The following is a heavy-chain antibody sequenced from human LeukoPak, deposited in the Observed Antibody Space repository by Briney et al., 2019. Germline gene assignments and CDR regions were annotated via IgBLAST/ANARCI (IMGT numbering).Heavy chain of an antibody. CDR2: ISSSGSTI. CDR3: ARDGITGTGFY. V-gene: IGHV3-48*03. J-gene: IGHJ4*02. CDR1: GFTFSSYE. D-gene: IGHD1-7*01. Sequence: RGSLRLSCAASGFTFSSYEMNWVRQAPGKGLEWVSYISSSGSTIYYADSVKGRFTISRDNAKNSLYLQMNSLRAEDTAVYYSARDGITGTGFYWGQGTLFTVSS.